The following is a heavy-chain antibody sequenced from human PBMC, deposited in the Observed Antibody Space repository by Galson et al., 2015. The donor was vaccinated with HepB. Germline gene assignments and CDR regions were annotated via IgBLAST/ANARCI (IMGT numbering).Heavy chain of an antibody. CDR1: GGSISSGDYY. J-gene: IGHJ4*02. CDR2: IYYSGST. D-gene: IGHD6-13*01. V-gene: IGHV4-30-4*01. CDR3: ARTLDSSSWYYFDS. Sequence: LSLTCTVSGGSISSGDYYWSWIRQPPGKGLEWIGYIYYSGSTYYNPSLKSRVTISVDTSKIQFSLKLSSVTAADTAVYYCARTLDSSSWYYFDSWGQGTLVTVSS.